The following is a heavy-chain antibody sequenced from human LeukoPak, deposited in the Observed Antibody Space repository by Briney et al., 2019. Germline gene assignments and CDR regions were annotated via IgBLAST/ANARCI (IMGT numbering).Heavy chain of an antibody. D-gene: IGHD2-2*02. CDR2: ISGSGGST. CDR3: AKDQGGYCSSTSCYSFDY. J-gene: IGHJ4*02. CDR1: GFTLSSYA. V-gene: IGHV3-23*01. Sequence: GGSLRLSCAASGFTLSSYAMSWVRQAPGKGLEWVSAISGSGGSTYYTDSVKGRFTISRDNSKNTLYLQMNSLRAEDTAVYYCAKDQGGYCSSTSCYSFDYWGQGTLVTVSS.